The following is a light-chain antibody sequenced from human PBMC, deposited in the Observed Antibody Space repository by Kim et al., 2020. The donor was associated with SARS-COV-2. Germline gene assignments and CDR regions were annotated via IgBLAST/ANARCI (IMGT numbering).Light chain of an antibody. CDR3: QQYYDYWT. V-gene: IGKV1-5*03. J-gene: IGKJ1*01. Sequence: SAPVGDRVTLTCRASHNINNLLAWYQQKPGRAPNLLIYKASTLEAGVPFRFSGTGSGTEFILTISSLQPDDFATYYCQQYYDYWTFGQGTKVDIK. CDR2: KAS. CDR1: HNINNL.